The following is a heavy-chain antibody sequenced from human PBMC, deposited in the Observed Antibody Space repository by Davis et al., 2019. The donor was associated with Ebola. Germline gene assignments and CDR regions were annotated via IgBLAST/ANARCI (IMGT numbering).Heavy chain of an antibody. Sequence: GESLKISCAVSGFTFTTYSMSWVRQAPGKALEWVANIKVGGSEIYYVDSVKGRFTISRDNSKNTLYLQMNSLRAEDTAVYYCAKDSAAAATGDLLYYYYGMDVWGQGTTVTVSS. V-gene: IGHV3-7*01. CDR1: GFTFTTYS. CDR3: AKDSAAAATGDLLYYYYGMDV. D-gene: IGHD6-13*01. CDR2: IKVGGSEI. J-gene: IGHJ6*02.